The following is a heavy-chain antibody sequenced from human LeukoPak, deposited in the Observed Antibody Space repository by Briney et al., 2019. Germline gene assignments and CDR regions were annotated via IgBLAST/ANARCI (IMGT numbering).Heavy chain of an antibody. Sequence: PGGSLRLSCAASGFTFSSYNMNWVRQAPGKGLEWVSSITSGSSYIYYADSVKGRFTISRDNAKNSLYLQMNSLRAEDTAVYYCARYCSSTSCYSNAFDIWGQGTMVTVSS. J-gene: IGHJ3*02. CDR1: GFTFSSYN. V-gene: IGHV3-21*01. CDR3: ARYCSSTSCYSNAFDI. D-gene: IGHD2-2*02. CDR2: ITSGSSYI.